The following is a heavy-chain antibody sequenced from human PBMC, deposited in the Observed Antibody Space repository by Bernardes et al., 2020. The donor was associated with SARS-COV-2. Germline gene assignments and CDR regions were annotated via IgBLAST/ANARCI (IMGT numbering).Heavy chain of an antibody. J-gene: IGHJ2*01. CDR3: ARAEYYDYIWGSYRYLWYFDL. D-gene: IGHD3-16*02. CDR2: IYYSWST. CDR1: GGSLSSYY. Sequence: ETLSLTCTVSGGSLSSYYWSWLRQPPGKGLEWIGYIYYSWSTNYNPSLKSRVTISVDTSKNQFSLKLSSVTAADTAVYYCARAEYYDYIWGSYRYLWYFDLWGRGTLVTVSS. V-gene: IGHV4-59*01.